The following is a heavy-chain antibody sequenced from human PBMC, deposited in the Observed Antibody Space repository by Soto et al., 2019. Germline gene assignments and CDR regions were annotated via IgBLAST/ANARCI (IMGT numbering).Heavy chain of an antibody. CDR2: IYYSGST. V-gene: IGHV4-59*01. D-gene: IGHD3-22*01. J-gene: IGHJ6*02. Sequence: PSETLSLTCTVSGGSISSYYWSWIRQPPGKGLEWIGYIYYSGSTNYNPSLKSRVTISVDTSKNQFSLKLSSVTAADTAVYYCARIPRDDSSGYSPYYYGMDVWGQGTTVTVSS. CDR1: GGSISSYY. CDR3: ARIPRDDSSGYSPYYYGMDV.